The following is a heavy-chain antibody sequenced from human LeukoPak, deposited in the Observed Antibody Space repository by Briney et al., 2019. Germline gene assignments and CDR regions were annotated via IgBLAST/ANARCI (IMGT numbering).Heavy chain of an antibody. V-gene: IGHV1-2*02. CDR2: INPNSGGT. Sequence: ASVKVSCKASGYTFTGYYMHWVRQAPGQGLEWMGWINPNSGGTNYAQKFQGRVTMTRDTSISTAYMELSRLRSDDTAVYYCASEFRNCSSTNCYLYYYYGMDVWGQGTTVTVSS. CDR1: GYTFTGYY. CDR3: ASEFRNCSSTNCYLYYYYGMDV. D-gene: IGHD2-2*01. J-gene: IGHJ6*02.